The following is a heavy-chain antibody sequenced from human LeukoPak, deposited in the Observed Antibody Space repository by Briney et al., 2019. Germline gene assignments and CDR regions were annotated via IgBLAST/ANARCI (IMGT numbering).Heavy chain of an antibody. CDR3: ARELFDFDY. D-gene: IGHD3-10*01. CDR2: ITGSGGST. CDR1: GFTFDNFA. Sequence: GVSLRLSCAPSGFTFDNFAMTWVRQAPGKGLEWVSEITGSGGSTYYADSVKGRFTISRDNSKNTLYLQTNSLRAEDTAIYYCARELFDFDYWGQGTLVTVSS. V-gene: IGHV3-23*01. J-gene: IGHJ4*02.